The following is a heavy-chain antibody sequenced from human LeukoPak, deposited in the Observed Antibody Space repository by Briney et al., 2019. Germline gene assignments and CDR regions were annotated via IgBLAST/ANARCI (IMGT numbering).Heavy chain of an antibody. J-gene: IGHJ6*02. Sequence: ASVKVSCKASGYTFTSYYMHWVRQAPGQGLEWMGIINPSGGSTSYAQKFQGRVTMTRDTSTSTVYMELSSLRSEDTAVYYCARDRLRSDPEYYYYGMDVWGQGTTVTVSS. CDR1: GYTFTSYY. CDR2: INPSGGST. D-gene: IGHD2-21*02. CDR3: ARDRLRSDPEYYYYGMDV. V-gene: IGHV1-46*01.